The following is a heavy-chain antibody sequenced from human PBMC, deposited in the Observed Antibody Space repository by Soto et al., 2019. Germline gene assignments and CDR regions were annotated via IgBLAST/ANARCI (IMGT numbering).Heavy chain of an antibody. D-gene: IGHD2-2*01. V-gene: IGHV3-7*01. Sequence: GGSLRLSCAASGFTFSSYWMSWVRQAPGKGLEWAANIKQDGSEKYYVDSVKGRFTISRDNAKNSLYLQMNSLRAEDTAVYYCASSRTRDYYYGMDVWGQGTTVTVSS. CDR2: IKQDGSEK. CDR1: GFTFSSYW. CDR3: ASSRTRDYYYGMDV. J-gene: IGHJ6*02.